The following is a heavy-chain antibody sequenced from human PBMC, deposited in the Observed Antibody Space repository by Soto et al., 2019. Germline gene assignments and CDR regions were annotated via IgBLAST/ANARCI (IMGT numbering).Heavy chain of an antibody. CDR2: IYWDDDK. D-gene: IGHD6-25*01. CDR1: GFSLSTCGVG. J-gene: IGHJ4*01. V-gene: IGHV2-5*02. CDR3: AHRRRAAGGYFFDY. Sequence: QITLKESGPTLVKPTQTLTLTCTFSGFSLSTCGVGVGWIRQPPGKSLECLALIYWDDDKRSSPSLKSKVTVTMDTSKNQVVLTMTNVDPIDTARYYCAHRRRAAGGYFFDYWGHGALVTVSS.